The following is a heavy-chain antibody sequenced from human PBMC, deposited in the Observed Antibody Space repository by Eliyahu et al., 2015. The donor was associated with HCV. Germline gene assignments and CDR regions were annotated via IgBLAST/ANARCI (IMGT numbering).Heavy chain of an antibody. CDR1: GFTFTRYA. Sequence: EVQLLESGGGLVQPGGSLRLSCAASGFTFTRYAMNWVRQAPGKGLEWVSDIDGSGTTTYYADSVKGRFTISRDNSKNTLYLQMNSLIGEDTGVYYCAKLTSDNAYYHPMDVWGQGTTVSVSS. CDR2: IDGSGTTT. CDR3: AKLTSDNAYYHPMDV. D-gene: IGHD4-17*01. V-gene: IGHV3-23*01. J-gene: IGHJ6*02.